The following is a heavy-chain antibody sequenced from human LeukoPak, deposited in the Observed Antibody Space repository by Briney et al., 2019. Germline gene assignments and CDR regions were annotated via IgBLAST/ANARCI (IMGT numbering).Heavy chain of an antibody. D-gene: IGHD5-12*01. V-gene: IGHV1-18*01. CDR3: ARDTYSGYDYDPYYFDY. CDR2: ISAYNGNT. J-gene: IGHJ4*02. Sequence: ASVKVSCKASGYTFTNYGISWVRQAPGQGLEWMGWISAYNGNTNYAQKLQGRVTMTTDTSTRTAYMELRSLRSDDTAVYYCARDTYSGYDYDPYYFDYWGQGTLVTASS. CDR1: GYTFTNYG.